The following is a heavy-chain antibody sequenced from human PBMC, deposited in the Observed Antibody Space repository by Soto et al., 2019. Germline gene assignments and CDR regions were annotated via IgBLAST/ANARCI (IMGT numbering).Heavy chain of an antibody. V-gene: IGHV3-33*01. CDR1: GFTFSSYG. CDR2: IWYDGSNK. Sequence: GGSLRLSCAASGFTFSSYGMHWVRQAPGKGLEWVAVIWYDGSNKYYADSVKGRFTISRDNSKNTLYLQMNSLRAEDTAVYYCARPIHDSSGYYLAYWGQGTLVTVSS. D-gene: IGHD3-22*01. J-gene: IGHJ4*02. CDR3: ARPIHDSSGYYLAY.